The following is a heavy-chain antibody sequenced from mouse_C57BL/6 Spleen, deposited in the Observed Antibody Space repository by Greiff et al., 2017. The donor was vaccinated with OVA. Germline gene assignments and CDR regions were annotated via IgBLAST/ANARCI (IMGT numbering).Heavy chain of an antibody. D-gene: IGHD2-3*01. Sequence: EVKLLESGGGLVQPTGSLKLSCAASGFSFNTYAMNWVRQAPGKGLEWVARIRSKSNNYATYYADSVKDRFTISRDDSESMLYLQMNNLKTEDTAMYYCVRQGGYSYFDYWGQGTTLTVSS. J-gene: IGHJ2*01. CDR2: IRSKSNNYAT. CDR3: VRQGGYSYFDY. CDR1: GFSFNTYA. V-gene: IGHV10-1*01.